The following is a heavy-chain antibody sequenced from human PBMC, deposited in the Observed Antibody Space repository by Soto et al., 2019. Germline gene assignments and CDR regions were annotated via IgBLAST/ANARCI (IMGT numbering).Heavy chain of an antibody. CDR1: GGTFSSYA. CDR3: AIGDIVVVPAASNYSYGMDV. CDR2: IIPIFGTA. D-gene: IGHD2-2*01. J-gene: IGHJ6*02. V-gene: IGHV1-69*06. Sequence: QVQLVQSGAEVKKPGSSVKVSCKASGGTFSSYAISWVRQAPGQGLEWMGGIIPIFGTANYAQKFQGRVTITADKSTSTAYMELSSLRSEDTAVYYCAIGDIVVVPAASNYSYGMDVWGQGTTVTVSS.